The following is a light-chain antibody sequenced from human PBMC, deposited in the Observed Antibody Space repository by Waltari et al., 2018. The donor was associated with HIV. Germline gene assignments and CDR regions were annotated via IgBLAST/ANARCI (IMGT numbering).Light chain of an antibody. CDR2: GKN. CDR3: NSRDSSGNHLV. V-gene: IGLV3-19*01. CDR1: SLSSYY. Sequence: SSELTQDPAVSVALGQTVRITCQGDSLSSYYASWYQQKPGQAPVLVIYGKNNRPSGIPDRFSGFSSGNTASLTITGAQAEDEADYYCNSRDSSGNHLVFGGGTKLTVL. J-gene: IGLJ3*02.